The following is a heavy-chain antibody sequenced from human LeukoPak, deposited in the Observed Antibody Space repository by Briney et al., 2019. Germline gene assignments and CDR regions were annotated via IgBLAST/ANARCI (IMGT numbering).Heavy chain of an antibody. CDR1: GGSFSGYY. V-gene: IGHV4-34*01. D-gene: IGHD4-23*01. CDR2: INHSGST. Sequence: SETLSLTCAVYGGSFSGYYWSWIRQPPGKGLEWIGEINHSGSTNYNPSLKSRVTISVDTSKNQFSLKLSSVTAADTAVYYCARGLVRYGGNRRVVYFDYWGQGTLVTVSS. J-gene: IGHJ4*02. CDR3: ARGLVRYGGNRRVVYFDY.